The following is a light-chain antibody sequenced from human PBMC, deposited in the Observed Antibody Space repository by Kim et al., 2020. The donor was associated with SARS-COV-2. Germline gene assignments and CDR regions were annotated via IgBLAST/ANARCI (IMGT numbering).Light chain of an antibody. CDR1: QSIRSSY. V-gene: IGKV3-20*01. Sequence: EIALTQSPGTLSLSPGESATLSCRASQSIRSSYLAWYQQKPGQAPRLLIYGASSRATGIPDRFSGSGSGTDFTLTISRLEPDDFAVYHCQQYGDPLTFGQGTRLEIK. J-gene: IGKJ5*01. CDR3: QQYGDPLT. CDR2: GAS.